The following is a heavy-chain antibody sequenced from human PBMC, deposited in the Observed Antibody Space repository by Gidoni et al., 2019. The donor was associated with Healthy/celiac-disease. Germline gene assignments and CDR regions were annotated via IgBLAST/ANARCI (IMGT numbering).Heavy chain of an antibody. J-gene: IGHJ4*02. Sequence: EVQLLESGGGLVQPGGSLRLSCSASGFTFSSYAMSWVRQAPGKGLGGGSAISGSGGSTYYADSVKGRFTIARDNSKNTLYLQMNSLRAEDTAVYYCAIPIARLDYWGQGTLVTVSS. V-gene: IGHV3-23*01. CDR1: GFTFSSYA. D-gene: IGHD6-13*01. CDR3: AIPIARLDY. CDR2: ISGSGGST.